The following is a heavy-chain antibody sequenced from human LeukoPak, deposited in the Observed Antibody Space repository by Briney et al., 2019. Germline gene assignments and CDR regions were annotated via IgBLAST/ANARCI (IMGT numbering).Heavy chain of an antibody. V-gene: IGHV4-39*07. CDR1: GGSISSSSYY. J-gene: IGHJ4*02. CDR3: ARGPTMIVVVFDY. CDR2: INHSGST. D-gene: IGHD3-22*01. Sequence: SETLSLTCTVSGGSISSSSYYWGWIRQPPGKGLEWIGEINHSGSTNYNPSLKSRVTISVDTSKNQFSLKLSSVTAADTAVYYCARGPTMIVVVFDYWGQGTLVTVSS.